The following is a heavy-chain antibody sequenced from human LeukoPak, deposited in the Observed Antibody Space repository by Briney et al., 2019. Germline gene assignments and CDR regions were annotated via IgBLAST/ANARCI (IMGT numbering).Heavy chain of an antibody. CDR2: INPNSGGT. V-gene: IGHV1-2*02. CDR3: ARGSVLRFLEWLRQIRYYFDY. D-gene: IGHD3-3*01. J-gene: IGHJ4*02. Sequence: ASVKVSCKTSGYTFTDYYMNWVRQAPGQGLEWMGWINPNSGGTNYAQKFQGRVTMTRDTSISTAYMELSSLRSDDTAVYYCARGSVLRFLEWLRQIRYYFDYWGQGTLVTVSS. CDR1: GYTFTDYY.